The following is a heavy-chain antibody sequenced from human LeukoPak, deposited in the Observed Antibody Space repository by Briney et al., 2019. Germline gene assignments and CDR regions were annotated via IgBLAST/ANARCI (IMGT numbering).Heavy chain of an antibody. CDR3: TRLLDNDSSGDPDTFDM. V-gene: IGHV4-59*08. CDR1: GGSITSHY. D-gene: IGHD3-22*01. CDR2: NYYSGRT. Sequence: SETLSLTCTVSGGSITSHYWSWIRQAPGRVREWLGFNYYSGRTKYNPSLQSRVTISLDTSEKKFSLKVTSVTAADTAVYYCTRLLDNDSSGDPDTFDMWGQGTVVTVSS. J-gene: IGHJ3*02.